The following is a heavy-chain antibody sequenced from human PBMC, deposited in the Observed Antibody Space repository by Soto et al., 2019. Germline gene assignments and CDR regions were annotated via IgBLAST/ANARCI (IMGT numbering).Heavy chain of an antibody. CDR1: GFTFSDYY. J-gene: IGHJ1*01. Sequence: QVQLVESGGGLVKPGGSLRLSCAASGFTFSDYYMSWIRQAPGKGLEWVSYISSSGSTIYYADSVKGRFTISRDNAKNSLELQMNSVRAEDTAVHYCARDGSSWGEPAEYSQHWGQGTLVTVSS. CDR3: ARDGSSWGEPAEYSQH. CDR2: ISSSGSTI. D-gene: IGHD6-13*01. V-gene: IGHV3-11*01.